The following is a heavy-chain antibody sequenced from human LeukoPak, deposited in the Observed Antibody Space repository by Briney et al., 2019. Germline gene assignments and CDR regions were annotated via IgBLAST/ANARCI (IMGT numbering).Heavy chain of an antibody. J-gene: IGHJ4*02. CDR1: GYTFTSYG. CDR2: ISAYNGNT. CDR3: ARASPVVGVTTALDY. D-gene: IGHD4-17*01. V-gene: IGHV1-18*01. Sequence: ASVKVSCKASGYTFTSYGIGWVRQAPGQGLEWMGWISAYNGNTNYAQKLRGRVTMTTDTSTSTAYMELRSLRSDDTAVYYCARASPVVGVTTALDYWGQGTLVTVSS.